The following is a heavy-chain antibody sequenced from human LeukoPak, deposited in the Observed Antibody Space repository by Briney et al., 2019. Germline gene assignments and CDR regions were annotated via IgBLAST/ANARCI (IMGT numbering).Heavy chain of an antibody. CDR1: GGSISSGGYY. V-gene: IGHV4-31*03. CDR2: INYRGST. CDR3: ARDLYYDILTGYQPNYYYYGMDV. Sequence: SQTLSLTCTVSGGSISSGGYYWSWIRQHPGKGLEWIGFINYRGSTYYNPSLKSRITISVDTSKNQFSLKLSSLTAADTAVYYCARDLYYDILTGYQPNYYYYGMDVWGQGTTVTVSS. D-gene: IGHD3-9*01. J-gene: IGHJ6*02.